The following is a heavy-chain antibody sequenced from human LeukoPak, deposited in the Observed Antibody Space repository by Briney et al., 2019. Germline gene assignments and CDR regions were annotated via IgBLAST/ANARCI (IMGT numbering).Heavy chain of an antibody. CDR1: GFTFSSYA. CDR2: ISSNGGTT. CDR3: ARASRAFLFDY. V-gene: IGHV3-64*01. Sequence: PGGSLRLSCAASGFTFSSYAMHWVRQAPGKGLEYVSAISSNGGTTYYANSAKGRFTISRDNSKNMLYLQMGSLRAEDMAVYYCARASRAFLFDYWGQGTPVTVSS. D-gene: IGHD2/OR15-2a*01. J-gene: IGHJ4*02.